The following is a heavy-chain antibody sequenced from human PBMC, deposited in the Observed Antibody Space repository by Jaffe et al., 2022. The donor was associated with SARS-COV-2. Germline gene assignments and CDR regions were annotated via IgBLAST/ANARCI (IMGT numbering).Heavy chain of an antibody. CDR3: ARHYAHDY. J-gene: IGHJ4*02. Sequence: EVQLVESGGGLVQPGGSLRLSCAASGFTFGTYSMNWVRQAPGKGLEWVSYIGGRGDTMHYADSVKGRFTISRDNAKSSIFLQMNNLRAEDTAIYYCARHYAHDYWGQGTLVTVSS. CDR1: GFTFGTYS. CDR2: IGGRGDTM. V-gene: IGHV3-48*01. D-gene: IGHD2-2*01.